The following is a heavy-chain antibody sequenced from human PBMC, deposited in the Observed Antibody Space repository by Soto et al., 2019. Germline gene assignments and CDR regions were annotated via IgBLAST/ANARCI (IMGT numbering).Heavy chain of an antibody. V-gene: IGHV1-69*06. Sequence: SVKVSCKASGGTFSSYAISWVLQAPGQGLEWMGGIIPIFGTANYAQKFQGRVTITADKSTSTAYMELSSLRSEDTAVYYCAREVRISGSGYSYNWFDPWGQGTLVTVS. CDR3: AREVRISGSGYSYNWFDP. CDR1: GGTFSSYA. CDR2: IIPIFGTA. D-gene: IGHD3-3*01. J-gene: IGHJ5*02.